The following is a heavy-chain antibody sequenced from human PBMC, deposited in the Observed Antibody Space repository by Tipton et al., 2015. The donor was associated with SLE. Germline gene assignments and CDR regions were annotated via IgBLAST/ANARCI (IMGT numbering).Heavy chain of an antibody. J-gene: IGHJ4*02. Sequence: TLSLTCIVSDDSVSSAYYWAWIRQPPGKGLQWIACIYRTGTTYVNPSLKSRVTISVDTSKNQFSLKLSSVTAAGTAVYYCARDLTGLGFDYWGQGTLVTVSS. CDR1: DDSVSSAYY. CDR3: ARDLTGLGFDY. D-gene: IGHD1-20*01. V-gene: IGHV4-38-2*02. CDR2: IYRTGTT.